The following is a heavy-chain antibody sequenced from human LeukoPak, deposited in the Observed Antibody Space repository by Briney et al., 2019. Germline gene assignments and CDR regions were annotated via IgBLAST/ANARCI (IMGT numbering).Heavy chain of an antibody. D-gene: IGHD2-21*01. CDR2: IYYSGST. CDR1: GDSISSYY. CDR3: ARGVVIAPQTFDY. V-gene: IGHV4-59*01. J-gene: IGHJ4*02. Sequence: SETLSLTGTGSGDSISSYYWSWIRQPPGKGLEWIGYIYYSGSTNYNPSLKSRVTISVDTSKNQFSLKLSSVTAADTAVYYCARGVVIAPQTFDYWGQGTLVTVSS.